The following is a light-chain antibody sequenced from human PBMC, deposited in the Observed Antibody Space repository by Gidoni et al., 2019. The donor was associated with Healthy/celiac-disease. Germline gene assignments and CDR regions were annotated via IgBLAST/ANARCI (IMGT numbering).Light chain of an antibody. J-gene: IGKJ3*01. V-gene: IGKV1-9*01. CDR3: QQLNSYPPGIT. Sequence: DIQLTQSPSFLSASVGDRVTITFRASQGISSYLDWYQQKPGKAPNLLSYAASTLQMVFPSRFSCIGAGTEFTLTISSLQPEDFAIYYCQQLNSYPPGITFGPGTKVDIK. CDR2: AAS. CDR1: QGISSY.